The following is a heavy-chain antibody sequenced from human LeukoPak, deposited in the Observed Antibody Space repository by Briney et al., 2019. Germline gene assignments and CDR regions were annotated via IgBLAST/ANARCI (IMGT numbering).Heavy chain of an antibody. CDR1: GFTFSNAW. CDR3: TTGYCSGGTCYL. D-gene: IGHD2-15*01. CDR2: IKSKADGATT. V-gene: IGHV3-15*01. J-gene: IGHJ5*02. Sequence: PGGSLRLSCAASGFTFSNAWMTWVRQAPGKGLEWVGCIKSKADGATTDYAAPVKGRFTISRDDSKNTLYLQMNGLKTEDTAVYYCTTGYCSGGTCYLWGQGTLVTVSS.